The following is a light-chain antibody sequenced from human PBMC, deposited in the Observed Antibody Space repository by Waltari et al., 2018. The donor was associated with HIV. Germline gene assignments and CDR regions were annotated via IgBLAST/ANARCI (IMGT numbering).Light chain of an antibody. V-gene: IGKV1-5*03. J-gene: IGKJ4*01. Sequence: DIQMTQSPSTLSASVGDRVTIPCRASQSISSWLAWYQQQPGKAPKLLIYKASTLENVDPSRFRGSGSGTEFTLTISSLKPDDFATYYCQQYKSYALTFGGGTKVEIK. CDR1: QSISSW. CDR3: QQYKSYALT. CDR2: KAS.